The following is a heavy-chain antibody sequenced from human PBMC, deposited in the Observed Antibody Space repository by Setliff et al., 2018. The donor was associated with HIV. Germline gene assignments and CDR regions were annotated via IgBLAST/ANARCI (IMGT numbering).Heavy chain of an antibody. Sequence: ASVKVSCKASGYTFTSYPMHWVRQAPGQGLEWMGVINTSGGSAGYAEKCRGRVTMTRDTSTSTVYMDPRNLGSEDTAVYYCARNQGDSSGWYAGDYWGHGTLVTVSS. J-gene: IGHJ4*01. V-gene: IGHV1-46*01. CDR1: GYTFTSYP. CDR2: INTSGGSA. D-gene: IGHD6-19*01. CDR3: ARNQGDSSGWYAGDY.